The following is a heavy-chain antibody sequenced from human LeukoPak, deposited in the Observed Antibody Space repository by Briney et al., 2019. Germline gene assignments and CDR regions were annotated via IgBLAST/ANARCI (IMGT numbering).Heavy chain of an antibody. D-gene: IGHD3-3*01. Sequence: ASVKVSCKASGYTFTGYYMHWVRQAPGQGLEWMGWINPNSGGTNYAQKFQGRVTMTTGTSTSTAYMELRSLRSDDTAVYYCARGLEWLTRRHTWFDPWGQGTPVTVSS. J-gene: IGHJ5*02. CDR2: INPNSGGT. CDR3: ARGLEWLTRRHTWFDP. V-gene: IGHV1-2*02. CDR1: GYTFTGYY.